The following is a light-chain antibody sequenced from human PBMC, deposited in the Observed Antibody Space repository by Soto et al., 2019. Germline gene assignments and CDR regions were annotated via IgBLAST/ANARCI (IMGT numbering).Light chain of an antibody. CDR1: QSVSSTL. J-gene: IGKJ4*01. V-gene: IGKV3-20*01. CDR3: QQYGTSPLT. Sequence: ELVLTQSPVALSLSSGERATLSCRASQSVSSTLLTWYQQKPGQAPRLLIYGVSSRATGIPDRFSGSGSGTDFTLTISRVEPEDFAVYYCQQYGTSPLTFGGGTKVDIK. CDR2: GVS.